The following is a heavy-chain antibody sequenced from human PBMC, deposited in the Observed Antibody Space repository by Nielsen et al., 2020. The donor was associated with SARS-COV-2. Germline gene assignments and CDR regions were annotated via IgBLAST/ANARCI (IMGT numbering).Heavy chain of an antibody. V-gene: IGHV1-3*01. J-gene: IGHJ4*02. CDR1: GYTFTSYA. CDR2: INAGNGNT. D-gene: IGHD6-19*01. Sequence: ASVKASCKASGYTFTSYAMRWVRQAPGQRLEWMGWINAGNGNTKYSQKFQGRVTITRDTSASTAYMELSSLRSEDTAVYYCARGLVAGTPLDYWGQGTLVTVSS. CDR3: ARGLVAGTPLDY.